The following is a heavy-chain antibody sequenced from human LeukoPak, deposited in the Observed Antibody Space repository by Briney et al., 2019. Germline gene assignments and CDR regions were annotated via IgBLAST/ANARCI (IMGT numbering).Heavy chain of an antibody. V-gene: IGHV4-4*09. CDR1: GTSISTYF. CDR3: ARREGSSLYYYMDV. Sequence: SETLSLTCTVSGTSISTYFWSWIRQPPGKGLEWIGYIYSSGATSYNPSLRSRVTISMDTSKNQFSLKLSSVTAADTAVFYCARREGSSLYYYMDVWGKGTTVTVPS. CDR2: IYSSGAT. D-gene: IGHD3-16*02. J-gene: IGHJ6*03.